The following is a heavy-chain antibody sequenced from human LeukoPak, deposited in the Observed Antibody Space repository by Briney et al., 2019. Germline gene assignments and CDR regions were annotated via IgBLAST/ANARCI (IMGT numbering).Heavy chain of an antibody. D-gene: IGHD6-13*01. J-gene: IGHJ4*02. CDR2: ISYDGSNE. CDR3: AKSGYRSSWHLHFDY. Sequence: RSLRLSCAASGFTFSNYGMHWVRQAPGKGLEWVAVISYDGSNEYYADSVKGRFTISRDNPKNTLYLQMNSLRAEDTAVYYCAKSGYRSSWHLHFDYWGQGILVTVSS. V-gene: IGHV3-30*18. CDR1: GFTFSNYG.